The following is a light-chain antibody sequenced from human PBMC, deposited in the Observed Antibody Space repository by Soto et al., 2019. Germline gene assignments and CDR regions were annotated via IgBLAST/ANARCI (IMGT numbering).Light chain of an antibody. CDR2: GAS. CDR1: QSVSSY. Sequence: EIVLTQSPATLSLSPGERATLSCRASQSVSSYLAWYQQKPGQAPRLLIHGASSRATGVPDRITGSGSGTDFTLSISRLEPEDFAVYCCQQYGGSTRTFGQGTKVDIK. J-gene: IGKJ1*01. V-gene: IGKV3-20*01. CDR3: QQYGGSTRT.